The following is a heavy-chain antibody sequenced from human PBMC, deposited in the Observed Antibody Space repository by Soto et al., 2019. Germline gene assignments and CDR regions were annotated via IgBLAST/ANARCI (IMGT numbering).Heavy chain of an antibody. V-gene: IGHV1-46*01. CDR3: AKELAPNCGGDCPFDY. J-gene: IGHJ4*02. CDR1: GYTFTSYY. D-gene: IGHD2-21*02. Sequence: QVKLVQSGAEVKKPGASVKVSCKASGYTFTSYYMHWVRLAPGQGLEWMGIINPSGSSTSYAPKFQGRVNLTRDTSTSTAYMELISLRSEDTAVYYCAKELAPNCGGDCPFDYWGQGTLVTVSS. CDR2: INPSGSST.